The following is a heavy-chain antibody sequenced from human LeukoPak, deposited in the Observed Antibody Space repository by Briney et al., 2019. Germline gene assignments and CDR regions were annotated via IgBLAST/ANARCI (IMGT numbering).Heavy chain of an antibody. CDR3: ARWNTYYYDSSGYFGSYGMDV. J-gene: IGHJ6*02. V-gene: IGHV3-30-3*01. CDR1: GFTFSSYA. D-gene: IGHD3-22*01. Sequence: GGSLRLSCAASGFTFSSYAMRWVRQAPGKGLEWVAVISYDGSNKYYADSVKGRFTISRDNSKNTLYLQMNSLRAEDTAVYYCARWNTYYYDSSGYFGSYGMDVWGQGTTVTVSS. CDR2: ISYDGSNK.